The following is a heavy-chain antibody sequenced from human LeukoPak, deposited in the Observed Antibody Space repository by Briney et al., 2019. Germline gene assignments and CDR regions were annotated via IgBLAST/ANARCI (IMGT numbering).Heavy chain of an antibody. Sequence: ASVKGSCKASGYTFTCYYMHWVRQAPGQGLEWMGWINPNSGGTNYTQKLQGRVTMTRDAPISTAYVELSRLRSDDTAVYYCAIYGSGSYYPYHDYWGQGTLVSVSS. CDR2: INPNSGGT. V-gene: IGHV1-2*02. D-gene: IGHD3-10*01. CDR3: AIYGSGSYYPYHDY. CDR1: GYTFTCYY. J-gene: IGHJ4*02.